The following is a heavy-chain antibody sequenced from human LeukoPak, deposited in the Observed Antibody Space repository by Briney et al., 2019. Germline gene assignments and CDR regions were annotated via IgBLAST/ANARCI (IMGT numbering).Heavy chain of an antibody. CDR1: GYNFTSYW. CDR3: ASSLEPGIAVAGTYYFDY. J-gene: IGHJ4*02. V-gene: IGHV5-10-1*01. D-gene: IGHD6-19*01. Sequence: GESLKISCKGSGYNFTSYWISWVRQMPGQGPEWMGRIDPSDSYTNYSPSFQGHVTISADKSISTAYLQWSSLKASDTAMYYCASSLEPGIAVAGTYYFDYWGQGTLVTVSS. CDR2: IDPSDSYT.